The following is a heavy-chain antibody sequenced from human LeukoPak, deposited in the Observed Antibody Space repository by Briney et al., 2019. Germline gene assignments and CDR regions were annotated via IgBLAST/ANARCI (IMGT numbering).Heavy chain of an antibody. D-gene: IGHD3-9*01. CDR1: RYTFTSYG. CDR2: ISAYNCNT. J-gene: IGHJ4*02. Sequence: ASVQVSCKASRYTFTSYGISWVRQAPGQGREWMGWISAYNCNTNYAQKLQGRVTINTDTSTSTAYVELTSLRSDDTAVYYCARVRARTNYDILTGYYDYWGQGTLVTVSS. CDR3: ARVRARTNYDILTGYYDY. V-gene: IGHV1-18*01.